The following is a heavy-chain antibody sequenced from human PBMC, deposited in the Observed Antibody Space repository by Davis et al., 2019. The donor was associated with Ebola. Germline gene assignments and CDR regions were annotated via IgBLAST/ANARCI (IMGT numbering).Heavy chain of an antibody. J-gene: IGHJ6*02. CDR1: GGTFSSYA. CDR3: ASRSVVAAIASTTGYGMDV. D-gene: IGHD2-15*01. Sequence: AASVKVSCKASGGTFSSYAISWVRQAPGQGLEWMGRIIPILGIANYAQKFQGRVTITADKSTSTAYMELSSLRSEDTAVYYCASRSVVAAIASTTGYGMDVWGQGTTVTVSS. CDR2: IIPILGIA. V-gene: IGHV1-69*04.